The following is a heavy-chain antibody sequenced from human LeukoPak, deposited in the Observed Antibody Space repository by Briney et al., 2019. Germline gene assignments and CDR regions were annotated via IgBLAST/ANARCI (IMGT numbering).Heavy chain of an antibody. CDR1: GGSISSYY. J-gene: IGHJ3*02. D-gene: IGHD3-22*01. Sequence: PSETLSLTCTVSGGSISSYYWSWIRQPPGKGLEWIGYIYYSGSTNYNPSLKSRVTISVDTSKNQFSLNLSSVTAADTAVYYCARDYYDSSGSGAFDIWGQGTMVTVSS. CDR2: IYYSGST. V-gene: IGHV4-59*01. CDR3: ARDYYDSSGSGAFDI.